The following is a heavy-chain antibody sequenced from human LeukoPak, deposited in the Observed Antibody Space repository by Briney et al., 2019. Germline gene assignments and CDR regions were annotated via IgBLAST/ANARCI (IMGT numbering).Heavy chain of an antibody. Sequence: GGSLRLSCAASGLRFSDYYVSWIRQAPGKGLQWVSYISSGGDIMHYADSVKGRFTISRDNAKNSLYLQLNSLRAEDTAVYYCARDPGSGYEEHFDYWGQGTLVTVSS. V-gene: IGHV3-11*01. D-gene: IGHD5-12*01. CDR2: ISSGGDIM. CDR3: ARDPGSGYEEHFDY. J-gene: IGHJ4*02. CDR1: GLRFSDYY.